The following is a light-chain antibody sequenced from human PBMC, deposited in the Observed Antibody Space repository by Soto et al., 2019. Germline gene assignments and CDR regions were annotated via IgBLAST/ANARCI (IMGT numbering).Light chain of an antibody. V-gene: IGLV2-14*01. CDR3: SSYTSSSTLGVV. CDR1: SSDVGGYNY. CDR2: DVS. J-gene: IGLJ2*01. Sequence: QSALTQPASVSGSPGQSITISCTGTSSDVGGYNYVSWYQQHPGKAPKLMIYDVSNRPSGVSNRFSGSKSGNTASLTISGLQAEDEAEYCCSSYTSSSTLGVVFGGGTKLTVL.